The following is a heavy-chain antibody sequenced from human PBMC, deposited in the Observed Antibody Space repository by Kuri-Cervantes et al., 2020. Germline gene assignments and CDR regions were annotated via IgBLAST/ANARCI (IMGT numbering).Heavy chain of an antibody. J-gene: IGHJ5*02. Sequence: GGSLRLSCAASGFNFSNYWMHWARQAPGKGLVWLSRTKVDGTTTNYADSVKGRFTISRDNAKNSLCLQMNSLRVEVRGLSDSSGCPWGQGTLVTVSS. CDR3: SGCP. CDR2: TKVDGTTT. V-gene: IGHV3-74*01. D-gene: IGHD3-22*01. CDR1: GFNFSNYW.